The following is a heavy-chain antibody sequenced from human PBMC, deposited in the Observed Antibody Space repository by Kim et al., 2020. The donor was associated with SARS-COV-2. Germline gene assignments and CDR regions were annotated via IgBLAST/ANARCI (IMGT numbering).Heavy chain of an antibody. CDR3: AGPLGVGAPPGY. Sequence: SETLSLTCTVSGGSISSSSYYWGWIRQPPGKGLEWIGSIYYSGSTYYNPSLKSRVTISVDTSKNQFSLKLSSVTAADTAVYCCAGPLGVGAPPGYWGQGTLFTVSS. D-gene: IGHD1-26*01. CDR2: IYYSGST. J-gene: IGHJ4*02. CDR1: GGSISSSSYY. V-gene: IGHV4-39*01.